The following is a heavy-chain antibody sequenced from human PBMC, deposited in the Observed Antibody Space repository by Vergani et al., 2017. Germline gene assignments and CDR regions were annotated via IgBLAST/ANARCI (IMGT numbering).Heavy chain of an antibody. CDR1: GYSFTSYW. CDR2: IYPGDSDT. Sequence: EVQLVQSGAEVKTPGESLKISCKGSGYSFTSYWIGWVRQMPGKGLEWMGIIYPGDSDTRYSPSFQGQVTISADKSISTAYLQWSSLKASDTAMYYCAKNAGEVAAAQDRRWFDPWGQGTLVTVSS. J-gene: IGHJ5*02. CDR3: AKNAGEVAAAQDRRWFDP. V-gene: IGHV5-51*03. D-gene: IGHD6-13*01.